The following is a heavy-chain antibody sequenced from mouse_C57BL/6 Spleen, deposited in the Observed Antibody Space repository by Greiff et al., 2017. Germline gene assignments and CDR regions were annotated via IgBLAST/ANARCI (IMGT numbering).Heavy chain of an antibody. CDR3: ARFDYDLSRAMDY. Sequence: QVQLQQQSGAELVKPGASVKISCKASGYAFSSYWMNWVKQRPGKGLEWIGQIYPGDGDTNYNGKFKGKATLTADKSSSTAYMQLSSLTSEDSAVYFCARFDYDLSRAMDYWGQGTSVTVSS. V-gene: IGHV1-80*01. CDR1: GYAFSSYW. CDR2: IYPGDGDT. J-gene: IGHJ4*01. D-gene: IGHD2-4*01.